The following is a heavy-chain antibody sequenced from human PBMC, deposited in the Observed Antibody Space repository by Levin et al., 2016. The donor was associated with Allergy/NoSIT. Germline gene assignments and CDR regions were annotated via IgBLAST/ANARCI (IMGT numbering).Heavy chain of an antibody. V-gene: IGHV5-10-1*01. D-gene: IGHD6-19*01. J-gene: IGHJ4*02. CDR3: ARPRAVAGAIDY. Sequence: VRQAPGKGLEWMGRIDPSDSYTNYSPSFQGHVTISADKSISTAYLQWSSLKASDTAMYYCARPRAVAGAIDYWGQGTLVTVSS. CDR2: IDPSDSYT.